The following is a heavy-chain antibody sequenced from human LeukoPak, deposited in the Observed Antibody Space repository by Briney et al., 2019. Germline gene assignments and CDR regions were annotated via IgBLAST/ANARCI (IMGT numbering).Heavy chain of an antibody. CDR3: ARHMKSVAVSPYYFDY. Sequence: PQTLSPTSTVSGGSLSSSSYYWGWIRQPPGKGLEWIGSIYYSGSTYYNPSLKSRVTISVDTSKNQFSLKLSSVTAADTAVYYCARHMKSVAVSPYYFDYWGQGTLVTVSS. CDR2: IYYSGST. V-gene: IGHV4-39*01. CDR1: GGSLSSSSYY. J-gene: IGHJ4*02. D-gene: IGHD4-11*01.